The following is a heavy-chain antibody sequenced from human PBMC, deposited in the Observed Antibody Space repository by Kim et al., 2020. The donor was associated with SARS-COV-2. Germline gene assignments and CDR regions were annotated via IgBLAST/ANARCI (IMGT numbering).Heavy chain of an antibody. Sequence: GGSLRLSCAASGFTFSSYGMHWVRQAPGKGLEWVAVISYDGSNKYYADSVKGRFTISRDNSKNTLYLQMNSLRAEDTAVYYCWLRGGSFDIWGQGTMVTVSS. D-gene: IGHD5-12*01. CDR1: GFTFSSYG. CDR3: WLRGGSFDI. J-gene: IGHJ3*02. V-gene: IGHV3-30*03. CDR2: ISYDGSNK.